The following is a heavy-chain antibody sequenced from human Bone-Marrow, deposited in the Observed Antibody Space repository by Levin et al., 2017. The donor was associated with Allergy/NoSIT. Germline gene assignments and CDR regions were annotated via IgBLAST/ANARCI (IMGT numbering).Heavy chain of an antibody. V-gene: IGHV3-21*01. CDR2: ISSSSSYI. CDR1: GFTFSSYS. CDR3: ARDLGNYGSGSYYGGYYGMDV. J-gene: IGHJ6*02. Sequence: GGSLRLSCAASGFTFSSYSMNWVRQAPGKGLEWVSSISSSSSYIYYADSVKGRFTISRDNAKNSLYLQMNSLRAEDTAVYYCARDLGNYGSGSYYGGYYGMDVWGQGTTVTVSS. D-gene: IGHD3-10*01.